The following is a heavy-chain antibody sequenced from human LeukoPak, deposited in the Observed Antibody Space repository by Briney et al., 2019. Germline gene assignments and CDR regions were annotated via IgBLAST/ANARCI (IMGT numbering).Heavy chain of an antibody. V-gene: IGHV3-7*03. CDR3: ASLRDYYDSSGYQTPVDY. J-gene: IGHJ4*02. CDR1: GLTFSIHW. D-gene: IGHD3-22*01. Sequence: GGSLRLSCAASGLTFSIHWMNWVRQAPGKGLECVANINQDGSDKYYVDSVKGRFTISRDNAKNSLYLQMNSLRAEDTAVYYYASLRDYYDSSGYQTPVDYWGQGTLVTVSS. CDR2: INQDGSDK.